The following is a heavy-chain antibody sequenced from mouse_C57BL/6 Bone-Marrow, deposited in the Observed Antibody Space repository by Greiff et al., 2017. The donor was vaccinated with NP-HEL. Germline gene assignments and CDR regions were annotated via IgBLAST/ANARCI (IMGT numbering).Heavy chain of an antibody. Sequence: EVKLMESGGDLVKPGGSLKLSCAASGFTFSSYGMSWVRQTPDKRLEWVATISSGGSYTYYPDSVKGRFTISRDNAKNTLYLQMSSLKSEDPAVYYCARRSPVDYWGQGTTLTVAS. CDR3: ARRSPVDY. CDR2: ISSGGSYT. CDR1: GFTFSSYG. V-gene: IGHV5-6*02. J-gene: IGHJ2*01.